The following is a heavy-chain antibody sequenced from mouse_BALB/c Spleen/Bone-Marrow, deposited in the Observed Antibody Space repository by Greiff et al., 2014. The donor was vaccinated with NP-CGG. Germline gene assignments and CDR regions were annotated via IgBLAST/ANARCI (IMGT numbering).Heavy chain of an antibody. J-gene: IGHJ1*01. Sequence: VQLVESGPGLVAPSQSLSITCTVPGFSLTSYDINWIRQPPGKGLEWLGVIWTGGGTNYNSAFMSRLSISKDNSKSQVFLKMNSLQTDDTAIYYCVREGAYYGDYDWYFDVWGAGTTVTVSS. D-gene: IGHD2-13*01. CDR3: VREGAYYGDYDWYFDV. V-gene: IGHV2-9-2*01. CDR1: GFSLTSYD. CDR2: IWTGGGT.